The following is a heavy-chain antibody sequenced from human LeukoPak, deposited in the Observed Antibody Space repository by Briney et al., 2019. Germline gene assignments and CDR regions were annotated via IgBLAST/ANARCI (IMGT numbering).Heavy chain of an antibody. Sequence: GGSLRLSCAASGFTFSNAWMSWVRQAPGKGLEWVGRVKSKADGGTTDYAAPVKGRFTISRDDSKTTLYLQMNSLKTEDTAVYYCASARGSNYGSLGDWGQGTLVTVSS. V-gene: IGHV3-15*01. J-gene: IGHJ4*02. CDR2: VKSKADGGTT. CDR1: GFTFSNAW. CDR3: ASARGSNYGSLGD. D-gene: IGHD5-18*01.